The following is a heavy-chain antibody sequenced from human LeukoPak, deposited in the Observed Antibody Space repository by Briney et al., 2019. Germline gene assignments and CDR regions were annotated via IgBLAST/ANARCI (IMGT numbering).Heavy chain of an antibody. CDR3: AGLDMGRDY. J-gene: IGHJ4*02. CDR2: VSPDGSDE. D-gene: IGHD2-2*03. V-gene: IGHV3-30*04. Sequence: GGSLRLSCAASGFTFSSYTMHWVRQAPGKGLDWVALVSPDGSDEHYADSVKGRFTISRDNSRNTVYLQMNSLRPEDTAVYYRAGLDMGRDYWGQGTLVTVSS. CDR1: GFTFSSYT.